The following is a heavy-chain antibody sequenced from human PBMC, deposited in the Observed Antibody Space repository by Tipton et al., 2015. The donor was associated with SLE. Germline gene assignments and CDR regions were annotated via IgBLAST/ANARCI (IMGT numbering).Heavy chain of an antibody. Sequence: SLRLSCAASGFTFSSYEMNWVRQAPGKGLEWVSYISSSGSTIYYADSVKGRFTISRDNSKNTLYLQMNSLRAEDTAVYYCAKDQEHYDYVWGSFDYWGQGTLVTVSS. D-gene: IGHD3-16*01. CDR2: ISSSGSTI. V-gene: IGHV3-48*03. CDR3: AKDQEHYDYVWGSFDY. CDR1: GFTFSSYE. J-gene: IGHJ4*02.